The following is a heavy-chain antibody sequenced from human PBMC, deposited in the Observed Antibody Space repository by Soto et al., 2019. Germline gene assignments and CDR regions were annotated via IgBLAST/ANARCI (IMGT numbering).Heavy chain of an antibody. CDR3: ARDPLWFGEIGYFDY. Sequence: GGSLRLSCAASGFTFSSYWMSWVRQAPGKGLEWVSSIDSSGNFIYYADSVKGRFTISRDNAKSSLYLQMTTLKAEDTAVYYCARDPLWFGEIGYFDYWGQGALVTVSS. J-gene: IGHJ4*02. CDR1: GFTFSSYW. CDR2: IDSSGNFI. V-gene: IGHV3-21*01. D-gene: IGHD3-10*01.